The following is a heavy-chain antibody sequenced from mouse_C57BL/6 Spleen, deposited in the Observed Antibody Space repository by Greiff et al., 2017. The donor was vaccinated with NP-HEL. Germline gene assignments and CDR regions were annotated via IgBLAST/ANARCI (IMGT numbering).Heavy chain of an antibody. CDR2: SRNKANDYTT. Sequence: EVKVVESGGGLVQSGRSLRLSCATSGFTFSDFYMEWVRQAPGKGLEWIAASRNKANDYTTEYSASVKGRFIVSRDTSQSILYLQMNALRAEDTAIYYCARDASHYYGSSPGYFDVWGTGTTVTVSS. V-gene: IGHV7-1*01. CDR1: GFTFSDFY. CDR3: ARDASHYYGSSPGYFDV. D-gene: IGHD1-1*01. J-gene: IGHJ1*03.